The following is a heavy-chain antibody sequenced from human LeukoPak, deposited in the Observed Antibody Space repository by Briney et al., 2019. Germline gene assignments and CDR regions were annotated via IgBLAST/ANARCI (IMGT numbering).Heavy chain of an antibody. D-gene: IGHD4-23*01. CDR2: ISGGGDIT. J-gene: IGHJ4*02. CDR1: GFTFSAYA. Sequence: GGSLRLSCAASGFTFSAYAMSWVRQAPGKGLEWVSAISGGGDITYYADSVKGRFTISRNNSKNTLYLQMNSLRAEDTAVYYCAKDPSTLVRGYFDYWGQGTLVTVSS. V-gene: IGHV3-23*01. CDR3: AKDPSTLVRGYFDY.